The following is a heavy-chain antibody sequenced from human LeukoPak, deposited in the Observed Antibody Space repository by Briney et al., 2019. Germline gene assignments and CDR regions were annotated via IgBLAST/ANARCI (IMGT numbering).Heavy chain of an antibody. CDR1: GGSISSGGYY. D-gene: IGHD3-10*01. Sequence: PSETLSLTCTVSGGSISSGGYYWSWIRQHPGKGLEWIGYIYYSGSTYYNPSLKSRVTISVDTSKNQFSLKLSSVTAADTAVYYCARFGPMVRGVIITGFDYWGQGTLVTVSS. CDR3: ARFGPMVRGVIITGFDY. V-gene: IGHV4-31*03. CDR2: IYYSGST. J-gene: IGHJ4*02.